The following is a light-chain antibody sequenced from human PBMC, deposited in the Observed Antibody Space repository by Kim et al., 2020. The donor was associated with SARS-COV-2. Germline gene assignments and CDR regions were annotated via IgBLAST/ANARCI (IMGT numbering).Light chain of an antibody. CDR3: QQYNNWPRT. Sequence: PPGKRVPPPSRAGQDFTNNLASDHRRPGQPPRPLIYSMSTRATGVPDRFSGSGSGIDFSLTINSLQTEDFAAYYSQQYNNWPRTFGQGTKGDIK. J-gene: IGKJ1*01. V-gene: IGKV3-15*01. CDR2: SMS. CDR1: QDFTNN.